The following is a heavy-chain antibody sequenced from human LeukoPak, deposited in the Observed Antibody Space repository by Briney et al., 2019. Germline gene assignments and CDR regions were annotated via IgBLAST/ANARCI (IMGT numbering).Heavy chain of an antibody. CDR2: INHSGST. J-gene: IGHJ4*02. D-gene: IGHD3-22*01. CDR3: ARFSSYYDSSLHYVDH. CDR1: GGSFSGYY. V-gene: IGHV4-34*01. Sequence: SETLSLTCAVYGGSFSGYYWSWIRQPPGKGLEWIGEINHSGSTNYNPSLKSRVTISVDTSKNQFSLKLSSVTAADTAVYYCARFSSYYDSSLHYVDHWGQGALVSVSA.